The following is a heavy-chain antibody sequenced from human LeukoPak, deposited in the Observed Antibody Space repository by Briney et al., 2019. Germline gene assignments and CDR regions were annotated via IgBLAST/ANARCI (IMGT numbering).Heavy chain of an antibody. CDR2: ISSSSSTI. V-gene: IGHV3-48*01. CDR3: ARSRSDYYDSSGYEIDY. D-gene: IGHD3-22*01. J-gene: IGHJ4*02. CDR1: GLTFSSYS. Sequence: GGSLRLSCAASGLTFSSYSMNWVRQAPGKGLEWVSYISSSSSTIYYADSVKGRFTISRDNSKNTLYLQMGSLRAEDMAVYYCARSRSDYYDSSGYEIDYWGQGTLVTVSS.